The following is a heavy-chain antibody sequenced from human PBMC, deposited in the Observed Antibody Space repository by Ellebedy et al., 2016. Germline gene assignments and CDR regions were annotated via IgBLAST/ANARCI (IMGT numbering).Heavy chain of an antibody. CDR2: LGYAGDD. J-gene: IGHJ4*02. Sequence: GGSLRLXXTASTVTFGTDAMSWVRQAPGKGLEWVSTLGYAGDDFYADSVKGRFRISRDSSKNSVYLRMNNLRVEDTAVYYCRQGHYADLWGQGTLVTVSS. D-gene: IGHD4-17*01. CDR1: TVTFGTDA. V-gene: IGHV3-23*01. CDR3: RQGHYADL.